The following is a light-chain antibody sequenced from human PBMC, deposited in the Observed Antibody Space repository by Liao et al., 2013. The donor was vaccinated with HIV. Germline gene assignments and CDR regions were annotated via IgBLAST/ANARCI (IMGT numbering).Light chain of an antibody. V-gene: IGLV3-1*01. Sequence: SYELTQPPSVSASPGQTASITCSGDKLGDKYASWYQQKPGQSPVLVIYQDNKRPSGIPERFSGSNSGNTATLTISGTQPMDEADYYCQAWDSSTNYVFGTGTKVTVL. CDR1: KLGDKY. J-gene: IGLJ1*01. CDR2: QDN. CDR3: QAWDSSTNYV.